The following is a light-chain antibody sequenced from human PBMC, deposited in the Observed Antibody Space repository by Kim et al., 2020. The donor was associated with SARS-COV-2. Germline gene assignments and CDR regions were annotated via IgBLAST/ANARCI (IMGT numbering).Light chain of an antibody. CDR2: DKN. V-gene: IGLV3-19*01. CDR3: NSRESGVNHVV. J-gene: IGLJ2*01. CDR1: SLRSYY. Sequence: AVGQTVRITCQGDSLRSYYASGYQQKQGQAPVLVIYDKNNRPSGIPGRFSGSSSGNTASLTITGAQAEDEADYYCNSRESGVNHVVFGGGTQLTVL.